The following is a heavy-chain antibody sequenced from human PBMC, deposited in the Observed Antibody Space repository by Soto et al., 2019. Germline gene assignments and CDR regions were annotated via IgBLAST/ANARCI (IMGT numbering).Heavy chain of an antibody. CDR2: ISSSSSTI. D-gene: IGHD6-6*01. Sequence: GGSLRLSCAASGFTFSSYSMNWVRQAPGKGLEWVSYISSSSSTIYYADSVKGRFTISRDNARNSLYLQMNSLRAEDTAVYYCARDRQYSSSSFDYWGQGTLVTVSS. J-gene: IGHJ4*02. CDR3: ARDRQYSSSSFDY. V-gene: IGHV3-48*01. CDR1: GFTFSSYS.